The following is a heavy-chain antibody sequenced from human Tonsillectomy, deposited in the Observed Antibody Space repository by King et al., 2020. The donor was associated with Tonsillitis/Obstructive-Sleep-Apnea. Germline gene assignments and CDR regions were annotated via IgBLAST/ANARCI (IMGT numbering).Heavy chain of an antibody. D-gene: IGHD3-3*01. CDR2: IKSKTDGGTT. Sequence: VQLVESGGGLVKPGGSLRLSCAASGFTFSNAWMNWVRQAPGKGLEWVGRIKSKTDGGTTDYAAPVKGRFTISRDDSKNTLYLQMNSLKTEDTAVYYCTTVYQHVLRFFEWLDAFDISGQGAMVTVSS. CDR3: TTVYQHVLRFFEWLDAFDI. J-gene: IGHJ3*02. V-gene: IGHV3-15*07. CDR1: GFTFSNAW.